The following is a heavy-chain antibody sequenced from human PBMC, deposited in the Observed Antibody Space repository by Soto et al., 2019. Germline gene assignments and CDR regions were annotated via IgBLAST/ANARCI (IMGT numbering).Heavy chain of an antibody. V-gene: IGHV4-59*01. CDR1: GGSISSYY. D-gene: IGHD3-10*01. Sequence: SETLSLTCTVSGGSISSYYWSWIRQPPGKGLEWIGYIYYSGSTNYNPSLKSRVTISVDTSKNQFSLKLSSVTAADTAVYYCARRSITMVRGVPLEYFDYWGQGTLVTVSS. J-gene: IGHJ4*02. CDR2: IYYSGST. CDR3: ARRSITMVRGVPLEYFDY.